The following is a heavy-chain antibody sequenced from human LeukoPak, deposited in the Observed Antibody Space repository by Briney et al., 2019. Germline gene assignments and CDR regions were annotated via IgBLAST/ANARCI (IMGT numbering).Heavy chain of an antibody. J-gene: IGHJ4*02. D-gene: IGHD5-18*01. CDR2: IGGSGGST. CDR3: AKDPRGYSYGYWSGPYFDY. V-gene: IGHV3-23*01. Sequence: GGSLRLSCAASGFTFSSYAMRWVRQAPGKGLEWVSAIGGSGGSTYYADSVKGRFTISRDNSKNTLYLQMNSLRAEDTAVYYCAKDPRGYSYGYWSGPYFDYWGQGTLVTVSS. CDR1: GFTFSSYA.